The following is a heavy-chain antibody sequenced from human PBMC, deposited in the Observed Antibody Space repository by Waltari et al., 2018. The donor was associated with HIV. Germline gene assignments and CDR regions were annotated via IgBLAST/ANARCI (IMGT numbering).Heavy chain of an antibody. CDR1: GFSASRNY. D-gene: IGHD2-21*02. Sequence: EVQLVESGGGLIQPGGSLRLSCASSGFSASRNYIGRFGQAPGKGLEWVSVIYSGGSTYYAESVKGRFTISRDNSKNTLYLQMNSLRAEDTAVYYCARGFGCGGDCYYFDYWGQGTLVTVSS. J-gene: IGHJ4*02. CDR2: IYSGGST. V-gene: IGHV3-53*01. CDR3: ARGFGCGGDCYYFDY.